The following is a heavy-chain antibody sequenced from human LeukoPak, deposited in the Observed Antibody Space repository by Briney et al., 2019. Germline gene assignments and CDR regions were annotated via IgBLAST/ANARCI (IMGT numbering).Heavy chain of an antibody. CDR1: GGSISSYY. V-gene: IGHV4-59*01. CDR2: IYYSGST. D-gene: IGHD5-18*01. Sequence: SETLSLTCTVSGGSISSYYWSWIRQPPGKGLEWIGYIYYSGSTNYNPSLKSRVTISVDTSKNQFSLKLSSVTAADTAVYYCARLVDTAMVIFDYWGQGTLVTVSS. CDR3: ARLVDTAMVIFDY. J-gene: IGHJ4*02.